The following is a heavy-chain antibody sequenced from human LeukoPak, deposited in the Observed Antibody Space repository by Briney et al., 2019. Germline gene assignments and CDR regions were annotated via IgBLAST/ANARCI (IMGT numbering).Heavy chain of an antibody. CDR1: GESITELG. J-gene: IGHJ3*01. CDR2: LVPENYQT. CDR3: ALASDYYDSSGCYLET. V-gene: IGHV1-24*01. D-gene: IGHD3-22*01. Sequence: ASVKVSCKVSGESITELGMHWVRQSPGKGLEWMGGLVPENYQTIYAQDFQGRVTMTEDTSTDTAYMELSSLRSEDTAIYYCALASDYYDSSGCYLETWGQGTLVTVSA.